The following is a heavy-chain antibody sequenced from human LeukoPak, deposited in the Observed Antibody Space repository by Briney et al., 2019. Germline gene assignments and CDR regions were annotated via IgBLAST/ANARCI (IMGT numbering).Heavy chain of an antibody. J-gene: IGHJ4*02. V-gene: IGHV4-59*12. CDR1: GGSISSYY. Sequence: KPSETLSLTCTVSGGSISSYYWSWIRQPPGKGLEWIGYIYYSGSTNYNPSLKSRVTISVDTSKNQFSLKLISVTATDTAVYYCARDAGWPVPTPFRTSGSYYNEAPYYFDYWGQGTLVTVSS. CDR3: ARDAGWPVPTPFRTSGSYYNEAPYYFDY. CDR2: IYYSGST. D-gene: IGHD3-10*01.